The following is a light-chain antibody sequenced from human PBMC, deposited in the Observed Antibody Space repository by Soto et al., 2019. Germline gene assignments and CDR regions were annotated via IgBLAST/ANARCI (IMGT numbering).Light chain of an antibody. Sequence: QSALTQPRSVSGSPGQSVTISCTGTSSDVGGSNYVSWYQQHPGEAPKLMIYDVSKRPSGVPDRFSGSKSGNTASLTISGLQAEDEADYSCCSYAGTYTWVFGGGTKLTVL. CDR2: DVS. CDR3: CSYAGTYTWV. J-gene: IGLJ3*02. CDR1: SSDVGGSNY. V-gene: IGLV2-11*01.